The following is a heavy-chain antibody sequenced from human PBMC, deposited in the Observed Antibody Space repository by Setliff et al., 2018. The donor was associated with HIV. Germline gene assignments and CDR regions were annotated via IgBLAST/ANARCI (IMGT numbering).Heavy chain of an antibody. Sequence: SVKVSCKASGDTFSTYTICWVRQAPGQGLAWMGGIIPIIGTTNYAQNFQGRFTITADTSTSTAYMELSSLRSEDTAVYYCARERGSGFYGGCDGFDIWGQGTMVTVSS. CDR2: IIPIIGTT. J-gene: IGHJ3*02. CDR3: ARERGSGFYGGCDGFDI. CDR1: GDTFSTYT. V-gene: IGHV1-69*06. D-gene: IGHD2-21*01.